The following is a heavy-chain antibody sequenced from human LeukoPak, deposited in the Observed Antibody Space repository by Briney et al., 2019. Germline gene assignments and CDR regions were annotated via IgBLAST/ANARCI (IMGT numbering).Heavy chain of an antibody. CDR3: ARDCSSTSCYPRRGFYY. V-gene: IGHV4-61*02. J-gene: IGHJ4*02. Sequence: SETLSLTCTVSGGSISSGSYYWSWIRQPAGKRLEWIVRIYTRGSTNYNPSLKSLVTISVDSSKNQFSLKLSSVTAADTAVYYCARDCSSTSCYPRRGFYYWGQGTLVTVSS. CDR2: IYTRGST. CDR1: GGSISSGSYY. D-gene: IGHD2-2*01.